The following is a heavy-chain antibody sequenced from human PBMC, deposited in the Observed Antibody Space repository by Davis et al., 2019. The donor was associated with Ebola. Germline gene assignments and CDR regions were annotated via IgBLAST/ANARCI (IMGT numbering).Heavy chain of an antibody. D-gene: IGHD4-11*01. CDR2: IKTDGSST. Sequence: GESLKISCAASGFTFSSYWMHWVRQGPGKGLVWVSRIKTDGSSTNYADSVKGRFTISRDNAKNTLYLQMNSLRAEDTAVYYCARPALGDYSGEFLDYWGQGTLVTVSS. CDR3: ARPALGDYSGEFLDY. V-gene: IGHV3-74*01. CDR1: GFTFSSYW. J-gene: IGHJ4*02.